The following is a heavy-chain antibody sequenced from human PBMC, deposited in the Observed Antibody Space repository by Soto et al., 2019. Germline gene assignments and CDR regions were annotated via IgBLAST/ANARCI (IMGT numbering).Heavy chain of an antibody. D-gene: IGHD2-2*02. V-gene: IGHV4-34*01. CDR2: IHHSGST. Sequence: SETLSLTCAVYGGSFSGYYWSCIRQPPGKGLEWIGEIHHSGSTNYDPSLKRRVTISVDTSKNQFALKLSSVTAADTAVYYCARGRYCSSTSCYTLVDYWGQGTLVTVSS. J-gene: IGHJ4*02. CDR1: GGSFSGYY. CDR3: ARGRYCSSTSCYTLVDY.